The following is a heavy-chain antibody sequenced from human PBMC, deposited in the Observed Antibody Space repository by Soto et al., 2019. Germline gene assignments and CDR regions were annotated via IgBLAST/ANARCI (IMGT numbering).Heavy chain of an antibody. CDR3: ARGNKAAAFDY. D-gene: IGHD6-13*01. CDR1: GYTFTNYG. V-gene: IGHV1-18*01. Sequence: ASVNVSCKASGYTFTNYGITWVRQAPGQGLEWMGWIGAYNGNTHYTERLQGRVTMTTDASTSTAYMELSSLRSEDTAVYYCARGNKAAAFDYWGQGTQVTVSS. CDR2: IGAYNGNT. J-gene: IGHJ4*02.